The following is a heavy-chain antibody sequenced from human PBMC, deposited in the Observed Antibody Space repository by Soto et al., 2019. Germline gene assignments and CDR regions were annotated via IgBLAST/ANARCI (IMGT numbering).Heavy chain of an antibody. CDR1: VFTFSNYA. Sequence: PGGSLRLSCAASVFTFSNYAMHWVRQPPGKGLQWLAVISYDGNNKYYAESVEGRITISRDNSKNTVYLQMNSLRLEDTAVYYCARGPSYSDSYFDYWGQGTLVTVSS. J-gene: IGHJ4*02. CDR3: ARGPSYSDSYFDY. V-gene: IGHV3-30*03. CDR2: ISYDGNNK. D-gene: IGHD4-17*01.